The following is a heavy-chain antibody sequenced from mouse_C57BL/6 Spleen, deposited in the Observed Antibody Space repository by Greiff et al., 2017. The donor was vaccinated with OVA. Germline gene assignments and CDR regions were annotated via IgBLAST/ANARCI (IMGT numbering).Heavy chain of an antibody. V-gene: IGHV1-85*01. J-gene: IGHJ2*01. CDR3: ARNYYYGSSYGDY. CDR2: IYPRDGST. CDR1: GYTFTSYD. Sequence: VKLVESGPELVKPGASVKLSCKASGYTFTSYDINWVKQRPGQGLEWIGWIYPRDGSTKYNEKFKGKATLTVDTSSSTAYMERHSLTSEDSAVYFGARNYYYGSSYGDYWGQGTTLTVSS. D-gene: IGHD1-1*01.